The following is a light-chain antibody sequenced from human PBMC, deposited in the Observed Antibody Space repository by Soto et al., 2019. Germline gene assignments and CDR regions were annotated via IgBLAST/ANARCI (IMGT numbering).Light chain of an antibody. CDR3: QQRSNWPIT. Sequence: IVMTQSPATLPVSPGERATLSCRTSQGVNSHLAWYQHKPGQAPRLLIYGASSRATGIPTRFSGSGSGTELTLTISSLEPADSAVYYCQQRSNWPITFGQGTRLEIK. V-gene: IGKV3-15*01. J-gene: IGKJ5*01. CDR2: GAS. CDR1: QGVNSH.